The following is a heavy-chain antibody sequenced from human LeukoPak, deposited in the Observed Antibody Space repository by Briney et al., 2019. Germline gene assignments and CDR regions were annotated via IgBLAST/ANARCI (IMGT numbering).Heavy chain of an antibody. CDR2: ISGSGGST. Sequence: GGSLRLSCAASGLTFSSYAMSWVRQAPGKGLEWVSAISGSGGSTYYADSVKGRFAISRDNSKNTLYLQMNSLRAEDTAVYYCAKGTPLRPMVTPTFDYWGQGTLVTVSS. CDR3: AKGTPLRPMVTPTFDY. V-gene: IGHV3-23*01. CDR1: GLTFSSYA. D-gene: IGHD5-18*01. J-gene: IGHJ4*02.